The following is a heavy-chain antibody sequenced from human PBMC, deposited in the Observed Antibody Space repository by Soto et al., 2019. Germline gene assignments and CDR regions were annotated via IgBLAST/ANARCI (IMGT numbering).Heavy chain of an antibody. CDR1: GVSLSTSGVG. CDR3: AHRIGSGWYDRNNWFDP. D-gene: IGHD6-19*01. CDR2: IYWDDDK. J-gene: IGHJ5*02. V-gene: IGHV2-5*02. Sequence: QITLKESGPTLVKPTQTLTLTCTFSGVSLSTSGVGVGWIRQPPGQALEWLALIYWDDDKRYSPSLTSRLTITKDTSKNQVVLTMTNMDPVDTATYYCAHRIGSGWYDRNNWFDPWGQGTLVTVSS.